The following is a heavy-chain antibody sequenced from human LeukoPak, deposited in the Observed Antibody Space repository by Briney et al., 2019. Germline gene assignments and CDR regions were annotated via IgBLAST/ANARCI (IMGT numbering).Heavy chain of an antibody. CDR1: GGTFSSYA. Sequence: ASVKVSCKASGGTFSSYAISWVRQAPGQGLEWMGRIIPILGIANYAQKFQGRVTITADKSTSTAYMELSSLRSEDTAVYYCARFGWNDGPPFGDWGQGTLVTVSS. J-gene: IGHJ4*02. CDR2: IIPILGIA. D-gene: IGHD1-1*01. V-gene: IGHV1-69*04. CDR3: ARFGWNDGPPFGD.